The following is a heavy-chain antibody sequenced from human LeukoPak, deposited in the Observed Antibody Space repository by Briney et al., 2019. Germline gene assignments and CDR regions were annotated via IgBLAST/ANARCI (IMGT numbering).Heavy chain of an antibody. CDR2: ISGSGFNT. CDR3: AKDTPSMDDSSGYYVD. Sequence: GGSLRLSCAASGFTFTTFAMSWVRQAPGEGLEWVSGISGSGFNTYYTDSVKGRFTISRDNSKNTLYLQMNSLRAEDTAVYYCAKDTPSMDDSSGYYVDWGQGTLVTVSS. CDR1: GFTFTTFA. V-gene: IGHV3-23*01. D-gene: IGHD3-22*01. J-gene: IGHJ4*02.